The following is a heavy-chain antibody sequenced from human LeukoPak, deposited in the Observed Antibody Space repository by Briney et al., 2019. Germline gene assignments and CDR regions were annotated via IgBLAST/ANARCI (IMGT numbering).Heavy chain of an antibody. CDR2: IYHSGST. Sequence: SETLSLTCTVSGYSISSAYYWGWIRQPPGRGLEWIGNIYHSGSTYYNPSLKSRVSISVDTSKNQFSLKLSSVTAADTAVYYCARGNVGDFDYWGQGTLVTVSS. D-gene: IGHD3-10*01. CDR3: ARGNVGDFDY. J-gene: IGHJ4*02. CDR1: GYSISSAYY. V-gene: IGHV4-38-2*02.